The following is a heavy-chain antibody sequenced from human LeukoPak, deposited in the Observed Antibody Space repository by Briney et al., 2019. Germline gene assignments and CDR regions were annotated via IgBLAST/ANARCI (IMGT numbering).Heavy chain of an antibody. J-gene: IGHJ3*02. CDR1: GGSISSSTYY. CDR2: LYSSGST. CDR3: ARPRASRTYPNDAFDI. V-gene: IGHV4-39*01. Sequence: SETLSLTCTVSGGSISSSTYYCGWIRQPPGKGLEWIGRLYSSGSTHYNPSLKSRVTISVDTTKNQFSLKVNSVTAADTATYYCARPRASRTYPNDAFDIWGQGTMVTVSS. D-gene: IGHD2-2*01.